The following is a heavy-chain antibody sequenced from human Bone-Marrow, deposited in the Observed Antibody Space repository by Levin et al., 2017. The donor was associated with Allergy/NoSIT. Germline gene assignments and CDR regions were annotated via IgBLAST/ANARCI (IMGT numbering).Heavy chain of an antibody. V-gene: IGHV3-48*02. J-gene: IGHJ6*02. CDR1: GFTFSDYS. D-gene: IGHD3-16*01. Sequence: QAGGSLRLSCAASGFTFSDYSLNWVRQTPGKGLDWVSFISSSSSTIYYAGSVKGRFTISRDNAKNSLYLQMTSLRDDDTAVYYCARGGRLGYYYGMDVWGQGTTVTVSS. CDR3: ARGGRLGYYYGMDV. CDR2: ISSSSSTI.